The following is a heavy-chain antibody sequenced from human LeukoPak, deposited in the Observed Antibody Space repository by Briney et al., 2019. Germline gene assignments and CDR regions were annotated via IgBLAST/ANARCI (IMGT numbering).Heavy chain of an antibody. Sequence: SETLSLTCTVSGGSISSYYWGWIRQPPGRGLEWIGYIYYSGSTNYNPSLKSRVTISVDTSKNQFSLKLSSVTAADTAVYYCARETLTMVRARGWFDPWGQGTLVTVSS. D-gene: IGHD3-10*01. CDR2: IYYSGST. CDR1: GGSISSYY. V-gene: IGHV4-59*01. CDR3: ARETLTMVRARGWFDP. J-gene: IGHJ5*02.